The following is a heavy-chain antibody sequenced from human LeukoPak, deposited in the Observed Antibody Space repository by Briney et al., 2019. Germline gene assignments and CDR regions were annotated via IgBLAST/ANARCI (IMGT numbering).Heavy chain of an antibody. CDR2: ISSSSGYI. V-gene: IGHV3-21*01. CDR1: GFTFSSYS. CDR3: ARSNLSFYYGDYSGALDY. D-gene: IGHD4-17*01. Sequence: GGSLRLSCAASGFTFSSYSMNWVRQAPGKGLEWVSSISSSSGYIYYADSVKGRFTISRDNAKNSLYLQMNSLRAEDTAVYYCARSNLSFYYGDYSGALDYWGQGTLVTVSS. J-gene: IGHJ4*02.